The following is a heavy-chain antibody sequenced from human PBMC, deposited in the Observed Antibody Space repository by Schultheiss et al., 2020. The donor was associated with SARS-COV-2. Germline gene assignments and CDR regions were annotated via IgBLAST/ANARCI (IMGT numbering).Heavy chain of an antibody. Sequence: ASVKVSCKASGYTFTSYAISWVRQAPGQGLEWMGWISAYNGNTNYAQKLQGRVTMTTDTSTSTAYMELRSLRSDDTAVYYCARASWELLPDPVIDYWGQGTLVTVSS. CDR3: ARASWELLPDPVIDY. D-gene: IGHD1-26*01. J-gene: IGHJ4*02. CDR1: GYTFTSYA. V-gene: IGHV1-18*01. CDR2: ISAYNGNT.